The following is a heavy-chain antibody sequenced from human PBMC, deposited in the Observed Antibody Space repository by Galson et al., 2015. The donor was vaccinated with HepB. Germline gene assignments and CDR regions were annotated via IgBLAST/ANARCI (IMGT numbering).Heavy chain of an antibody. J-gene: IGHJ6*03. V-gene: IGHV3-7*01. Sequence: SLRLSCAVSGFTFSSYWMSWVRQAPGKGLEWVANIKQDGSEKYYVDSVKGRFTISRDNAKNSLYLQMNSLRAEDTAVYYCARVTTTFYYMDVWGKGTTVTVSS. CDR1: GFTFSSYW. CDR2: IKQDGSEK. D-gene: IGHD3-22*01. CDR3: ARVTTTFYYMDV.